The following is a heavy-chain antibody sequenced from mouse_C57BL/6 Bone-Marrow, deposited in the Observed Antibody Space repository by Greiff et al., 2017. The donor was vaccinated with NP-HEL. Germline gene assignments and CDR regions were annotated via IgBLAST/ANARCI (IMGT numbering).Heavy chain of an antibody. V-gene: IGHV1-82*01. CDR1: GYAFSSSW. CDR3: ASSWDDFDD. Sequence: VQLQQSGPELVKPGASVKISCKASGYAFSSSWMNWVKQRPGKGLEWIGRIYPGDGDTNYNGKFKGKATLTADKSSSTAYMQLSSLTSEDSAVYFCASSWDDFDDWGQGTTLTVSS. CDR2: IYPGDGDT. D-gene: IGHD4-1*01. J-gene: IGHJ2*01.